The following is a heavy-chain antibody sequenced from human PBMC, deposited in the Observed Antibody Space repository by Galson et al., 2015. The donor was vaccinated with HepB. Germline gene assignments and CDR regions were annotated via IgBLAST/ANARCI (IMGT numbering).Heavy chain of an antibody. Sequence: SLRLSCAASGFTFSDYVMHWVRQAPGKGLEWVALISYDGSNEYYADSVKGRFTISRDNSKNTLYLQMNSLRAEDTAVYYCARDLMGLYYDSSSPGFVDYWGQGTLVTVSS. CDR1: GFTFSDYV. V-gene: IGHV3-30*03. CDR3: ARDLMGLYYDSSSPGFVDY. J-gene: IGHJ4*02. CDR2: ISYDGSNE. D-gene: IGHD3-22*01.